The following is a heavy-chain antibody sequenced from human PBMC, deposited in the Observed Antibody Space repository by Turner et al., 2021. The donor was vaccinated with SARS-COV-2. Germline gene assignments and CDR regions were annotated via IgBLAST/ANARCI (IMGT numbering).Heavy chain of an antibody. CDR2: ISGSGGST. Sequence: EVQLLESGGRLVQPGGSLILSCSASGFSFTRYAMGWVPQAPGKGMEWVSGISGSGGSTYYADSVEGRFTISRDNSKNTLYLQMNSLRAEDTAVYYCAKDGYDGIYCSGGSCYSGWFDHWGQGTLVTVSS. D-gene: IGHD2-15*01. CDR1: GFSFTRYA. CDR3: AKDGYDGIYCSGGSCYSGWFDH. J-gene: IGHJ5*02. V-gene: IGHV3-23*01.